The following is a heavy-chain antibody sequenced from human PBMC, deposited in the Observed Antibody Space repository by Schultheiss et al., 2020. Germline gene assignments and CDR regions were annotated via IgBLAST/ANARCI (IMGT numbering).Heavy chain of an antibody. Sequence: SETLSLTCTVSGGPISNGGYYWNWIRQHPGKGLEWIGYIYYSGSTYYNPSLKSRVTISVDTSKNQFSLKLSSVTAADTAVYYCARERRYGMDVWGQGTTVTVSS. V-gene: IGHV4-61*08. CDR1: GGPISNGGYY. CDR2: IYYSGST. CDR3: ARERRYGMDV. J-gene: IGHJ6*02.